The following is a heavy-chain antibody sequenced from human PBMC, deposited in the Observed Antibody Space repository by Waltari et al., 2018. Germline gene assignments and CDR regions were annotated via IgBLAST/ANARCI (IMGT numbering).Heavy chain of an antibody. CDR3: ATSNHDGSGISFDY. CDR1: GFTFSKGW. CDR2: IETKADGGAT. J-gene: IGHJ4*02. Sequence: EVQLVESGGGLVKPGGSLRLSCAASGFTFSKGWMSWVRQAPGEGLEWVGRIETKADGGATNYAAPVKGRFTISRDDSKNTLYLQLSRLTSEDTAVYYCATSNHDGSGISFDYWGQGTLVTVSS. D-gene: IGHD3-10*01. V-gene: IGHV3-15*04.